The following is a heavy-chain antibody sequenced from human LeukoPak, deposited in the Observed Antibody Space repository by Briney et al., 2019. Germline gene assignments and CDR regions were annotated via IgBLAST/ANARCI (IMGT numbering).Heavy chain of an antibody. CDR2: INHSGST. CDR1: GGSFSGYY. Sequence: SETLSLTCAVYGGSFSGYYWSWLRQPPGKGLEWIGEINHSGSTNYNPSLKSRVTISVDTSKNQFSLKLSSVTAADTAVYYCARHPGIAAAGTREFDYWGQGTLVTVSS. CDR3: ARHPGIAAAGTREFDY. V-gene: IGHV4-34*01. D-gene: IGHD6-13*01. J-gene: IGHJ4*02.